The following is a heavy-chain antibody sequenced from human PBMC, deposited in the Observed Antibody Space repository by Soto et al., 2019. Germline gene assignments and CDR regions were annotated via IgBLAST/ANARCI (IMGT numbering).Heavy chain of an antibody. CDR1: GCIFISYS. CDR2: ISYDGGNK. V-gene: IGHV3-30-3*01. Sequence: GGSLRLSCAASGCIFISYSMHWVRQAPGKGLEWVAVISYDGGNKYYADSVKGRFTISRDNSKNTLYLQMNSLRAEDTAVYYCAREYGISGAAFDIWGQGTMVTVSS. J-gene: IGHJ3*02. CDR3: AREYGISGAAFDI. D-gene: IGHD5-12*01.